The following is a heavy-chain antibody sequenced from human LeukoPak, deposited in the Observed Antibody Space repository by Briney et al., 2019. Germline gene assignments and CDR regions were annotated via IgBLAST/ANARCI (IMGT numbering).Heavy chain of an antibody. CDR1: GFTFSSYG. J-gene: IGHJ4*02. V-gene: IGHV3-21*01. CDR3: ARDRCSSTSCYLDH. Sequence: GGSLRLSCAASGFTFSSYGRHWVRQAPGKGLEWVSSISSSSSYIYYADSVKGRFTISRDNAKNSLYLQMNSLRAEDTAVYYCARDRCSSTSCYLDHWGQGTLVTVSS. D-gene: IGHD2-2*01. CDR2: ISSSSSYI.